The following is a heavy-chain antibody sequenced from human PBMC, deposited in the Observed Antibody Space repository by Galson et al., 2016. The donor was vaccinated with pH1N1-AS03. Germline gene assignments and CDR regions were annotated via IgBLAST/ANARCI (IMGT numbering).Heavy chain of an antibody. Sequence: SETLSLTCAVSGGSMTSPDWWTWVRQPPGKGLEWIGEVHYSGTTSYNPSLNSRVTMSIDKSNNQFSLNLGSVTAADTAVYFYASAGYHTPGYHYWGQGALVTVSS. D-gene: IGHD3-16*02. J-gene: IGHJ4*02. CDR1: GGSMTSPDW. V-gene: IGHV4-4*02. CDR3: ASAGYHTPGYHY. CDR2: VHYSGTT.